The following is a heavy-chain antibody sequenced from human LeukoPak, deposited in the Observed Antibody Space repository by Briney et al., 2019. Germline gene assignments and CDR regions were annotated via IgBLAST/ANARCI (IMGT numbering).Heavy chain of an antibody. CDR3: ARDGCSGGSCYSQNPRIRAWVKENWFDP. V-gene: IGHV1-18*01. Sequence: ASVKVSCKASGYTFTSYGISWVRQAPGQGLEWMGWISAYNGNTNYAQKLQGRVTMTTDTSTSTAYMELRSLRSDDTAAYYCARDGCSGGSCYSQNPRIRAWVKENWFDPWGQGTLVTVSS. CDR1: GYTFTSYG. J-gene: IGHJ5*02. D-gene: IGHD2-15*01. CDR2: ISAYNGNT.